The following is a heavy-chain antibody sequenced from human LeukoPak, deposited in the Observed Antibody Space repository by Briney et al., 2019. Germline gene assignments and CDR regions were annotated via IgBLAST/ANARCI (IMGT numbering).Heavy chain of an antibody. CDR1: GFTFSSYW. CDR3: ARGYYYGSGSYSPYYFDY. D-gene: IGHD3-10*01. J-gene: IGHJ4*02. CDR2: IKQDGSER. Sequence: GGSLRLSCAVSGFTFSSYWMSWVRQAPGKGLEWVANIKQDGSERYYVDSVKGRFTISRDNAKNSLYLQMNSLRAEDTAVYYCARGYYYGSGSYSPYYFDYWGQGTLVTVSS. V-gene: IGHV3-7*01.